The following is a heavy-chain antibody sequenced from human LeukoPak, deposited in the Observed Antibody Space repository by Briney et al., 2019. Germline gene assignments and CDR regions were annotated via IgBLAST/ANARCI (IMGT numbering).Heavy chain of an antibody. Sequence: ASVKVSCKASGYTFNRYGITWVRQAPGQGLEWMGWISGYNGNTNYAQKLQGRVTMTTDTSTSTAYMELRSLRSDDTAITYCARDYGYGVTVMISDDYWGQGTLVTVSS. CDR1: GYTFNRYG. V-gene: IGHV1-18*01. CDR3: ARDYGYGVTVMISDDY. J-gene: IGHJ4*02. D-gene: IGHD5-12*01. CDR2: ISGYNGNT.